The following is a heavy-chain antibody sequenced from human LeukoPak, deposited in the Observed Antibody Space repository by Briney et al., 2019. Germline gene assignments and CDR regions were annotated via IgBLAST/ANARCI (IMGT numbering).Heavy chain of an antibody. J-gene: IGHJ3*01. V-gene: IGHV3-66*01. CDR1: GFTVSSNS. D-gene: IGHD6-13*01. Sequence: GGSLRLSCAASGFTVSSNSLSWVRQAPGKGLEWVSGFYSGGSTYYADPVKGRFTISRDSSKDTPYLQMTSLRAEVPAVYSCARSITTAANAFDLWGQGTMVTVSS. CDR2: FYSGGST. CDR3: ARSITTAANAFDL.